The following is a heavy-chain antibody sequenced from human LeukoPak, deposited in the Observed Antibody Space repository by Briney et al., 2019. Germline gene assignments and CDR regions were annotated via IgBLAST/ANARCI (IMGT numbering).Heavy chain of an antibody. CDR3: ARVVVPAAILIGYWFDP. Sequence: SETLSLTCTVSGGPISSGGYYWSWIRQHPGKGLEWIGYIYYSGSTYYNPSHKSRVTISVDTSKNQFSLKLSSVTAADTAVYYCARVVVPAAILIGYWFDPWGQGTLVTVSS. CDR1: GGPISSGGYY. CDR2: IYYSGST. V-gene: IGHV4-31*03. D-gene: IGHD2-2*01. J-gene: IGHJ5*02.